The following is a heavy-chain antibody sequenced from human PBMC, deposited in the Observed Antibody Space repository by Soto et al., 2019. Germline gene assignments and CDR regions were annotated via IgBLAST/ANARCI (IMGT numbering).Heavy chain of an antibody. CDR2: ISYEGSNK. J-gene: IGHJ5*01. CDR1: GFTFSSYA. D-gene: IGHD3-16*02. CDR3: AKARCYTTDCYVPDS. V-gene: IGHV3-30-3*01. Sequence: PGGSLRLSCAASGFTFSSYAMHWVRQAPGKGLEWVAVISYEGSNKYYADSVKGRFTISRDNSKNTLYLQINSLRAEDTVVYYCAKARCYTTDCYVPDSWGQGTLVTVSS.